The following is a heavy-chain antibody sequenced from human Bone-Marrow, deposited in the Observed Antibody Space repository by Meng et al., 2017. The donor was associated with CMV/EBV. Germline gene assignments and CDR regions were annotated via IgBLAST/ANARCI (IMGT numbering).Heavy chain of an antibody. V-gene: IGHV4-59*01. CDR1: GGSISSYY. J-gene: IGHJ4*02. Sequence: SEPLSLTCTVSGGSISSYYWSWIRQPPGKGLEWIGYIYYSGSTNYNPSLKSRVTISVDTSKNQFSLKLSCVTAADTAVYYCAIAQMATITAFDCWGQGTRVTVSS. D-gene: IGHD5-24*01. CDR2: IYYSGST. CDR3: AIAQMATITAFDC.